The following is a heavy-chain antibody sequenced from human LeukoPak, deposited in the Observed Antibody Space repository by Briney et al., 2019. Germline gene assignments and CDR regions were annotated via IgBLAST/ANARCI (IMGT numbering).Heavy chain of an antibody. CDR1: GFTFSSCS. D-gene: IGHD3-16*01. CDR3: ARYPEGELIGYFQH. J-gene: IGHJ1*01. V-gene: IGHV3-21*01. CDR2: ISSSSSYI. Sequence: SGGSLRLSCAASGFTFSSCSMNWVRQAPGKGLEWVSSISSSSSYIYYADSVKGRFTISRDNAKNSLYLQMNSLRAEDTAVYYCARYPEGELIGYFQHWGQGTLVTVSS.